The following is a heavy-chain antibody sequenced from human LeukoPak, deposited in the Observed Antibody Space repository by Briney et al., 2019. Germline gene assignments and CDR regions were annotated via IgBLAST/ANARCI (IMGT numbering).Heavy chain of an antibody. CDR3: AKAWGYYGSGSYYHFDY. D-gene: IGHD3-10*01. CDR1: GFTFSSYG. CDR2: IWYDGSNK. V-gene: IGHV3-33*06. J-gene: IGHJ4*02. Sequence: GGSLRLSCAASGFTFSSYGMHWVRQAPGKGLEWVAVIWYDGSNKYYADSVKGRFTISRDNSKNTLYLQMNSLRAEDTAAYYCAKAWGYYGSGSYYHFDYWGQGTLVTVSS.